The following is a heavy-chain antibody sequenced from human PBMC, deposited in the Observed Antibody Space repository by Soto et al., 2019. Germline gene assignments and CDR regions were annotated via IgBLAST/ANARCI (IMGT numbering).Heavy chain of an antibody. CDR2: IYYSGST. J-gene: IGHJ4*02. CDR1: GGSISSSSYY. V-gene: IGHV4-39*02. CDR3: ARDHLRWFVFDY. D-gene: IGHD4-17*01. Sequence: PSETLSLTCTVSGGSISSSSYYWGWIRQPPGKGLEWIGSIYYSGSTYYNPSLKSRVTISVDTSKNQFSLKLSSVTAADTAVYYCARDHLRWFVFDYWGQGTLVTVSS.